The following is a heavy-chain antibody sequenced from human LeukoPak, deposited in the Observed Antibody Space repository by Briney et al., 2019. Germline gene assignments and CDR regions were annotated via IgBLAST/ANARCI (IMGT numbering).Heavy chain of an antibody. J-gene: IGHJ5*02. CDR1: GGSISSYY. Sequence: PSETLSLTCTVSGGSISSYYWSWLRQPPGKGLEWIGNIYYSGSTNYNPSLKSRVTISVDTSKNQFSLKLSSVTAADTAVYYCARVDYYDSSGYYFNNWFDPWGQGTLVTVSS. CDR3: ARVDYYDSSGYYFNNWFDP. CDR2: IYYSGST. V-gene: IGHV4-59*01. D-gene: IGHD3-22*01.